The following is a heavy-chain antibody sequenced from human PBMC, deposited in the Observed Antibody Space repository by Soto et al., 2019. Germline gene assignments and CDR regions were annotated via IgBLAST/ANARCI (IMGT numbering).Heavy chain of an antibody. CDR3: ARVVVGSTGWFDP. CDR2: ISSSSSYI. V-gene: IGHV3-21*01. CDR1: GFTFSSYS. D-gene: IGHD1-26*01. J-gene: IGHJ5*02. Sequence: EVQLVESGGGLVKRGGSLTLSCAASGFTFSSYSINWVRQAPGKGLEWVSSISSSSSYIYYADSVKGRFTISRDNAKNSLYLQMSCLRAEDTSVYYCARVVVGSTGWFDPWGQGTLVTVSS.